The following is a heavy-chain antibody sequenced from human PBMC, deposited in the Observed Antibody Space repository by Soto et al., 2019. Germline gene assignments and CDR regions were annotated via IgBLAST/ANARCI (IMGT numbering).Heavy chain of an antibody. CDR1: GFTFSRYS. V-gene: IGHV3-21*01. Sequence: GGSLRLSCAASGFTFSRYSMNWVRQAPGKGLEWVSSISSTTNYIYYADSMKGRFTVSRDNAKNSVYLDMNSLSAEDTAVYYCARETEDLTSNFDYWGQGTLVTVYS. CDR3: ARETEDLTSNFDY. CDR2: ISSTTNYI. J-gene: IGHJ4*02.